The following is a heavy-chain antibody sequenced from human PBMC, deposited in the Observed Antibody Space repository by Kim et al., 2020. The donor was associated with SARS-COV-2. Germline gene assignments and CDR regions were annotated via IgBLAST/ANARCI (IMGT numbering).Heavy chain of an antibody. D-gene: IGHD6-6*01. J-gene: IGHJ5*02. Sequence: SYAQKFQGRVTTTRDTSTSTVYMELSSLRSEDTAVYYCASTTKLVPGFDPWGQGTLVTVSS. V-gene: IGHV1-46*01. CDR3: ASTTKLVPGFDP.